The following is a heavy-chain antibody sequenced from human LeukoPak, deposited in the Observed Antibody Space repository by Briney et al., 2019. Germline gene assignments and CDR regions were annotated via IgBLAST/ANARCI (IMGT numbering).Heavy chain of an antibody. CDR3: AKDQLNRFCSAGSCSITHDC. V-gene: IGHV3-72*01. D-gene: IGHD2-15*01. J-gene: IGHJ4*02. CDR1: GFTFSDHY. CDR2: TRNKANSYTT. Sequence: GGSLRLSCAASGFTFSDHYMDWVRQAPGKGLEWVGRTRNKANSYTTEYAASVKGRFTISRDDSKNSLYLQMNSLKTEDTAVYYCAKDQLNRFCSAGSCSITHDCWGQGTLGTVSS.